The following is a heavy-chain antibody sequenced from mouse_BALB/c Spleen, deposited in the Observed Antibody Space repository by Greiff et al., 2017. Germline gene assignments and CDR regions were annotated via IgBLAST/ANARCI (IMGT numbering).Heavy chain of an antibody. V-gene: IGHV1-80*01. D-gene: IGHD2-4*01. CDR1: GYAFSSYW. J-gene: IGHJ3*01. CDR3: ARGDDYPWFAY. CDR2: IYPGDGDT. Sequence: QVQLQQSGAELVRPGSSVKISCKASGYAFSSYWMNWVKQRPGQGLEWIGQIYPGDGDTNYNGKFKGKATLTADKSSSTAYMQLSSLTSEDSAVYFCARGDDYPWFAYWGQGTLVTVSA.